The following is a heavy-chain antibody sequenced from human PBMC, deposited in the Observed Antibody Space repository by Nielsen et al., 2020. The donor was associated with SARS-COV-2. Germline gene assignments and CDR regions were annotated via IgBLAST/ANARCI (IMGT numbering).Heavy chain of an antibody. V-gene: IGHV3-48*01. CDR2: IGGNGRNI. CDR3: ARDVWGYCSGGSCYSGMDV. Sequence: VRQAPGKALEWLSYIGGNGRNIFYADSVKGRFTISRDNSKNTLYLQMNSLRAEDTAVYYCARDVWGYCSGGSCYSGMDVWGQGTTVTVSS. D-gene: IGHD2-15*01. J-gene: IGHJ6*02.